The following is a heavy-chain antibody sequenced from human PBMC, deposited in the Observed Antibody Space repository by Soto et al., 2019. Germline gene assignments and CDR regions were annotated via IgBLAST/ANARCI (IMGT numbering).Heavy chain of an antibody. V-gene: IGHV3-30-3*01. D-gene: IGHD6-19*01. CDR2: ISYDGNKK. Sequence: QVQLVESGGGVVQPGRSLRLSCAASGFTLSSYSMHWVRQAPGKGLEWVGVISYDGNKKYYRDSVKGRFSISRDTSNNTVHLQMNSLRPDDTAVYYCARSVAVAGLDYRGQGSLVTVSS. J-gene: IGHJ4*02. CDR1: GFTLSSYS. CDR3: ARSVAVAGLDY.